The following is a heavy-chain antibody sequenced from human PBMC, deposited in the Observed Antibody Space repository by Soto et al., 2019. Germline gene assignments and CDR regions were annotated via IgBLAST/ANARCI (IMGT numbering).Heavy chain of an antibody. CDR2: INHSGST. CDR1: GGSFSGYY. CDR3: ARALAARLDY. D-gene: IGHD6-6*01. J-gene: IGHJ4*02. Sequence: QVQLQQWGAGLLKPSETLSLTCAVYGGSFSGYYWSWIRQPPGKGLEWIGEINHSGSTNYNPSLKRRVTISVDTSKNQFSLKLSSVTAADTAVYYCARALAARLDYWGQGTLVTVSS. V-gene: IGHV4-34*01.